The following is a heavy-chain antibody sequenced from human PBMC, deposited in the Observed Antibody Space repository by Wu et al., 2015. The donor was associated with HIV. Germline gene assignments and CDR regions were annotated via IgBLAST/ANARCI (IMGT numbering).Heavy chain of an antibody. CDR2: INPNSGGT. CDR1: GYTFTGYH. V-gene: IGHV1-2*02. D-gene: IGHD3-22*01. CDR3: ARDMTYYYDNSGYYRLDY. Sequence: QVQLVQSGAEVKKPGASVKVSCKASGYTFTGYHIHWVRQAPGQGLEWMGWINPNSGGTNFAQKFQGRVTMTRDTSISTAYMDLSRLRSDDTAVYYCARDMTYYYDNSGYYRLDYWGQGTLITVSS. J-gene: IGHJ4*02.